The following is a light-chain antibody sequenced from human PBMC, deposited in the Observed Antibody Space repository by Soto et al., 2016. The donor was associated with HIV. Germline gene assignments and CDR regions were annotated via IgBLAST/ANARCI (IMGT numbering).Light chain of an antibody. CDR2: DDS. CDR1: NIGSKS. CDR3: QVWDSSSDHKCV. J-gene: IGLJ1*01. V-gene: IGLV3-21*03. Sequence: SYELTQPPSVSVAPGKTADITCGGDNIGSKSVHWYQQKPGQAPLLVVYDDSDRPSGIPERFSASKSGNTATLTTKRVEAGDEADYYCQVWDSSSDHKCVFGGGTEVTV.